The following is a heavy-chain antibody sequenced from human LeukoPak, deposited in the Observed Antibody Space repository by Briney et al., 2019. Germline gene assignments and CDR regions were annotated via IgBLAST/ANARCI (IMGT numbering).Heavy chain of an antibody. CDR1: GFTFSSYG. D-gene: IGHD3-9*01. J-gene: IGHJ6*03. CDR2: IRYDGSNK. Sequence: QPGGSLRLSCAASGFTFSSYGMHWVRQAPGKGLEWVAFIRYDGSNKYYADSVKGRFTISRDNSENTLYLQMNSLRAEDTAVYYCAKMRYYDILTGLDYYMDVWGKGTTVTISS. CDR3: AKMRYYDILTGLDYYMDV. V-gene: IGHV3-30*02.